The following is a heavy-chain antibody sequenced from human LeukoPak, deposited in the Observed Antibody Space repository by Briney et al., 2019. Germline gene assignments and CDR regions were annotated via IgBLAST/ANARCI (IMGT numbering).Heavy chain of an antibody. V-gene: IGHV1-8*01. Sequence: GASVKVSCKASGYTFTSYDVNWVRQATGQGLEWMGWMNPNSGNTGYAQKFQGRVTMTGNTSISTAYMELSSLRSEDTAVYYCARGEEYYDFWSGYHLYYFDYWGQGTLVTVSS. CDR2: MNPNSGNT. J-gene: IGHJ4*02. CDR1: GYTFTSYD. CDR3: ARGEEYYDFWSGYHLYYFDY. D-gene: IGHD3-3*01.